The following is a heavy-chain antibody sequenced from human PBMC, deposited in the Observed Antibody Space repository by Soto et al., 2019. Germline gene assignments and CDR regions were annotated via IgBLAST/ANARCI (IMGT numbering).Heavy chain of an antibody. Sequence: QVQLVQSGAEVQKPGASVKVSCKAAGYTFTSYDINWVRQATGQGLEWRGWMNPNSGNTGYAQKFRCSVTMTRTTSISTAYMELSSLRSEDTAVYYCAIEVGSRRPDYWGQGTLVTVSS. CDR2: MNPNSGNT. CDR3: AIEVGSRRPDY. J-gene: IGHJ4*02. V-gene: IGHV1-8*01. D-gene: IGHD1-26*01. CDR1: GYTFTSYD.